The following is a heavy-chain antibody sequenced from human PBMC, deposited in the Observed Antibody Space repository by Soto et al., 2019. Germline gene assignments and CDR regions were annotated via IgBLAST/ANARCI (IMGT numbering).Heavy chain of an antibody. CDR2: IYTSGST. D-gene: IGHD4-17*01. CDR3: AVDYGGNCFDY. V-gene: IGHV4-4*07. CDR1: GGSISVYY. Sequence: SETLSLTCTVSGGSISVYYWSWIRQPAGKGLEWIGRIYTSGSTNYNPSLKSRVTMSGDTTKNQLSLKLSSVTAADTAVYYCAVDYGGNCFDYWGQGTLVTVSS. J-gene: IGHJ4*02.